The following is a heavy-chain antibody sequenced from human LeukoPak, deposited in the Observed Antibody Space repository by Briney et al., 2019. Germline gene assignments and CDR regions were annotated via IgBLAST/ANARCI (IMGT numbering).Heavy chain of an antibody. D-gene: IGHD4-11*01. J-gene: IGHJ6*03. Sequence: GGSLRLSCAASGFTFSSYWMSWVRQAPGKGLEWVANLKQDGSEKYYVDSVKGRFTTSRDNAKNSLYLQMNSLRAEDTAVYYCARELLTYSNHKLGHYMDVWGKGTTVTVSS. V-gene: IGHV3-7*01. CDR2: LKQDGSEK. CDR1: GFTFSSYW. CDR3: ARELLTYSNHKLGHYMDV.